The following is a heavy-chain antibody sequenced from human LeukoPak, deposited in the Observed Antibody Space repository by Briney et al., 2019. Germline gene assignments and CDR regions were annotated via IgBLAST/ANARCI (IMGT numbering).Heavy chain of an antibody. Sequence: ASVKVSCKVSGYTLTELSMHWVRQAPGKGLEWMGGFDPEDGETIYAQKFQGRVTMTEDTSTDTAYMELSSLRSEDTAVYYCATPSSSWCYFDYWGQGTLVTVSS. CDR2: FDPEDGET. D-gene: IGHD6-13*01. CDR3: ATPSSSWCYFDY. J-gene: IGHJ4*02. CDR1: GYTLTELS. V-gene: IGHV1-24*01.